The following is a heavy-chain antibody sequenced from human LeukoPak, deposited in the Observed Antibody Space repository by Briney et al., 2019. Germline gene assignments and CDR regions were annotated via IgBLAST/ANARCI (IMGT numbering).Heavy chain of an antibody. J-gene: IGHJ4*02. V-gene: IGHV3-7*05. CDR1: GFPLSSYW. Sequence: GGPLRLSCAACGFPLSSYWVSGAPRAPGKGREGVANIKQCGSEKYYVDSVKGRFTISSDNAKNSLYLQMNSLRAEDTAVYYCARDQRYCSSSSCPWEPFDYWGQGTLVTVSS. CDR3: ARDQRYCSSSSCPWEPFDY. D-gene: IGHD2-2*01. CDR2: IKQCGSEK.